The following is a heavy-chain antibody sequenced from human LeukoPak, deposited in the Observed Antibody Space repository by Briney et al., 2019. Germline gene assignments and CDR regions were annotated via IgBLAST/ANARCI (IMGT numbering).Heavy chain of an antibody. V-gene: IGHV3-48*03. CDR3: ARGPYSSNWYVDY. CDR1: GSTLSSYE. CDR2: ISRTGNSI. J-gene: IGHJ4*02. Sequence: PGGSLRLSCAASGSTLSSYEMNWVRLAPGKGLEWISYISRTGNSIYYADSVKGRFTISRDSAKNSPYLQMNSLRAEDTAVYYCARGPYSSNWYVDYWGQGTLVTVAS. D-gene: IGHD6-13*01.